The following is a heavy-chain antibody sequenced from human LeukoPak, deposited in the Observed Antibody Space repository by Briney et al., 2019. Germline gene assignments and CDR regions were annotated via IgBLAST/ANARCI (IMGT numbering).Heavy chain of an antibody. V-gene: IGHV3-11*06. J-gene: IGHJ4*02. CDR3: ARDYLRGAIRGYFDY. Sequence: PGGSLRLSCAASGFTFSDYYMSWIRQAPGKGLGWVSYISSSSSYTNYADSVKGRFTISRDNAKNSLYLQMNSLRAEDTAVYYCARDYLRGAIRGYFDYWGQGTLVTVSS. D-gene: IGHD3-10*01. CDR2: ISSSSSYT. CDR1: GFTFSDYY.